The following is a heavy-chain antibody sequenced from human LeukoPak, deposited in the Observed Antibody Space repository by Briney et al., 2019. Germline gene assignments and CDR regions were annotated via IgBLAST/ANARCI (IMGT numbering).Heavy chain of an antibody. J-gene: IGHJ4*02. CDR1: GGSISSYY. Sequence: SETLSLTCTVSGGSISSYYWSWIRQPPGKGLEWIGYIYYSGSTNYNPSLKSRVTISLDTSENQFSLRLNSVTAADTAMYYCVKSGGYGLIDYWGPGTLVTVSS. CDR2: IYYSGST. D-gene: IGHD1-26*01. V-gene: IGHV4-59*08. CDR3: VKSGGYGLIDY.